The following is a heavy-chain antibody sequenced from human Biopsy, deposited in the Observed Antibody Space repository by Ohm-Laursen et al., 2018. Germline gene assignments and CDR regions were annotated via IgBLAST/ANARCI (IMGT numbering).Heavy chain of an antibody. V-gene: IGHV4-4*07. CDR1: GGSLSSYS. J-gene: IGHJ5*02. D-gene: IGHD1-14*01. CDR2: IYTSGIT. CDR3: ARDRDRRGWFDP. Sequence: PSQTLSLTCPVSGGSLSSYSWSWIRQPAGKGLEWIGQIYTSGITNYNPSLKSRVTMSVDTSKNKFSLRVSSVTAADTAVYYCARDRDRRGWFDPWGQGTLVTVSS.